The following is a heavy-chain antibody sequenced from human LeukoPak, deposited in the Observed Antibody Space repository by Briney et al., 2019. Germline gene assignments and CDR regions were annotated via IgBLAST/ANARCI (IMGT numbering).Heavy chain of an antibody. J-gene: IGHJ3*02. CDR2: MFGNGYGA. Sequence: PGGSLRLSCAASGFTFTDFAMSWVRQAPGKGLQWVSTMFGNGYGAYYADSVKGRFTISRDSSKNTLYLQMNSLRAEDTAVYYCAKDPTYCGGDCYSWGGDAFDIWGQGTMVTVSS. CDR3: AKDPTYCGGDCYSWGGDAFDI. V-gene: IGHV3-23*01. CDR1: GFTFTDFA. D-gene: IGHD2-21*02.